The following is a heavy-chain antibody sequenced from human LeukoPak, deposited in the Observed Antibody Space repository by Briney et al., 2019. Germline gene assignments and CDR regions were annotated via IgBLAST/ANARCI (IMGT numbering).Heavy chain of an antibody. V-gene: IGHV4-39*01. D-gene: IGHD6-13*01. CDR3: AVRIAAAGIIVFDY. J-gene: IGHJ4*02. CDR2: IYYSGST. CDR1: GGSISSSYYY. Sequence: PSETLSLTCTVSGGSISSSYYYWGWIRQPPGKGLEWIGSIYYSGSTYYNPSLKSRVTISVDTSKNQFSLKLRSVTAADTAVYYCAVRIAAAGIIVFDYWGQGTLVTVSS.